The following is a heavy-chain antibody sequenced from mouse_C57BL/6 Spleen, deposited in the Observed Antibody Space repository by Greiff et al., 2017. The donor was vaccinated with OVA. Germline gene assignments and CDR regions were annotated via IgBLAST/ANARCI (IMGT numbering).Heavy chain of an antibody. CDR1: GYTFTSYW. CDR3: ARWGTTVVGY. J-gene: IGHJ2*01. V-gene: IGHV1-7*01. D-gene: IGHD1-1*01. Sequence: VQLQQSGAELAKPGASVKLSCKASGYTFTSYWMHWVKQRPGQGLEWIGYINPSSGYTKYNQKFKDKATLTADKSYSTAYMQLSSLTYEDSAVYYCARWGTTVVGYWGQGTTRTVSS. CDR2: INPSSGYT.